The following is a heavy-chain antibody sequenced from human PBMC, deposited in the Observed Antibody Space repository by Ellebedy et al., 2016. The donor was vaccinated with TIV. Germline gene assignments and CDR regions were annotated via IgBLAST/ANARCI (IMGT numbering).Heavy chain of an antibody. Sequence: GESLKISCKGSGYSFTSYWIGWVRQMPGKGLEWMGIIYPGDSDTRYSPSFQGQVTISADKSISTAYLQWSSLKASDTAMYYCARGRSLYDILTGYKNSNWFDPWGQGTLVTVSS. CDR3: ARGRSLYDILTGYKNSNWFDP. CDR1: GYSFTSYW. V-gene: IGHV5-51*01. D-gene: IGHD3-9*01. J-gene: IGHJ5*02. CDR2: IYPGDSDT.